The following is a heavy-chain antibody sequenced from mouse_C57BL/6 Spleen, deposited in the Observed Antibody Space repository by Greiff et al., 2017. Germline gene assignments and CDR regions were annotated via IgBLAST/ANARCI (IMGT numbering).Heavy chain of an antibody. CDR1: GYTFTSYG. CDR2: IYPRSGNT. Sequence: QVQLQQSGAELARPGASVKLSRKASGYTFTSYGISWVKQRTGQGLEWIGEIYPRSGNTYYNEKFKGKATLTADKSSSTAYMELRSLTSEDSAVYFCARNYGSSYGWYFDVWGTGTTVTVSS. V-gene: IGHV1-81*01. J-gene: IGHJ1*03. D-gene: IGHD1-1*01. CDR3: ARNYGSSYGWYFDV.